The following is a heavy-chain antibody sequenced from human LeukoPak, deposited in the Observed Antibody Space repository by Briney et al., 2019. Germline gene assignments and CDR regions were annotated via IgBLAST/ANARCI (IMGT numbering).Heavy chain of an antibody. J-gene: IGHJ4*02. CDR1: GFTFSSYE. CDR2: ISSSGSTI. Sequence: GGSLRLSCAASGFTFSSYEMNWVRQAPGKGLEWVSYISSSGSTIYYADSVKGRFTISRDNAKNSLYLQMNSLRAEDTAVYYCARDLGYCSSTSCYFSNWGQGTLVTVSS. CDR3: ARDLGYCSSTSCYFSN. D-gene: IGHD2-2*01. V-gene: IGHV3-48*03.